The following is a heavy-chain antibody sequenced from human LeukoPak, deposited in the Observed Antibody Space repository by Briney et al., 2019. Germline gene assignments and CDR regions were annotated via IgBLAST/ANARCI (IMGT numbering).Heavy chain of an antibody. D-gene: IGHD4-17*01. CDR3: ARDPDPHDYGDYEEGFWYYYAMDV. Sequence: GGSLRLSCAASGFTLGTYSMNWVRQAPGKGLEWVSSITSSSSYYADSVKGRFTISRDNAKNSLFLQMNSLRAEDTAVYFCARDPDPHDYGDYEEGFWYYYAMDVRGKGATVTVSS. CDR2: ITSSSSY. CDR1: GFTLGTYS. V-gene: IGHV3-21*01. J-gene: IGHJ6*04.